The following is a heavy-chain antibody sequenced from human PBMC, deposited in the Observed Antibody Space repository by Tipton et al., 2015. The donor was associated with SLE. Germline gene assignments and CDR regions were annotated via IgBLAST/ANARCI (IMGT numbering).Heavy chain of an antibody. J-gene: IGHJ4*02. CDR3: VRGNYGVDY. CDR1: GFTFINFW. CDR2: INSDGSSA. D-gene: IGHD4-11*01. Sequence: SLRLSCAASGFTFINFWMQWVRQAPGKGLVWISHINSDGSSASYADSVKGRFTSSRDNAKNTLYLEMNSLRVEDTAVYYCVRGNYGVDYWGQGTLVTVSS. V-gene: IGHV3-74*01.